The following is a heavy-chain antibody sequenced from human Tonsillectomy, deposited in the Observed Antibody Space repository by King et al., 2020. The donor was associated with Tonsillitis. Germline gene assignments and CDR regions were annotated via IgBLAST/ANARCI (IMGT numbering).Heavy chain of an antibody. CDR2: ISSSSYI. CDR1: GFTFSNYN. Sequence: VQLVESGGGLVKPGGSLRLSCAASGFTFSNYNMNWVRQAPGKGLEWVSSISSSSYIYYADSVRGRFTISRDNAKNSLFLQMTSLRAEDTAVYYCARESEGFDHWGQGTLVTVSS. J-gene: IGHJ4*02. CDR3: ARESEGFDH. V-gene: IGHV3-21*01. D-gene: IGHD3-3*01.